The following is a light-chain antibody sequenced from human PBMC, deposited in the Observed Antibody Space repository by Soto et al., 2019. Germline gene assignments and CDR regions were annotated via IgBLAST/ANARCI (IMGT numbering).Light chain of an antibody. Sequence: IQMTKYPSSLSESVGDRVTSTCRASQVISNYLAWYQQKPGKVPKLLIYAASTLQSGVPSRFSGSGSGTDFTLTISSLQPEDVATYYCQKYNGAPRAFGQGTKVELK. J-gene: IGKJ1*01. V-gene: IGKV1-27*01. CDR3: QKYNGAPRA. CDR2: AAS. CDR1: QVISNY.